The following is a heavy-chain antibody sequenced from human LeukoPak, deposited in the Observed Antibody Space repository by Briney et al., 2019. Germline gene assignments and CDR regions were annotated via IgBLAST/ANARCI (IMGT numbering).Heavy chain of an antibody. CDR3: ARGPYYYDSSGSFDY. D-gene: IGHD3-22*01. J-gene: IGHJ4*02. Sequence: SETLSLTCTVSGGSISSYYWSWIRQPPGKGLEWIGYIYYSGSTNYNPSLKSRVTISVDTSKNQFSLKLTSVTAADTAVYYCARGPYYYDSSGSFDYWGQGTLVTVSS. CDR2: IYYSGST. CDR1: GGSISSYY. V-gene: IGHV4-59*08.